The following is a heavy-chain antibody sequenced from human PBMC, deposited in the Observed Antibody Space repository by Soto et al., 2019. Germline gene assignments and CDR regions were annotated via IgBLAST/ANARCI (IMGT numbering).Heavy chain of an antibody. J-gene: IGHJ6*02. D-gene: IGHD4-4*01. CDR3: ARDNDRLQLGGNYYYILDV. CDR2: IIPLFRTP. CDR1: GGTFSSSA. V-gene: IGHV1-69*05. Sequence: QVQLVQSGAEMKEPGSSVKVSCKTSGGTFSSSAISWLRQAPGQGLEWMGGIIPLFRTPDYAQKFQGRATXAXAXXTSTAYMELSSLRSEDTALYYCARDNDRLQLGGNYYYILDVWGQGTTITVSS.